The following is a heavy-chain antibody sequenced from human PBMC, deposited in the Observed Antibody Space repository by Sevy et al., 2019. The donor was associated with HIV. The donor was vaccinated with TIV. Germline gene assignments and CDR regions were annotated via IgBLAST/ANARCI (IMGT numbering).Heavy chain of an antibody. CDR2: ISGTGDHT. J-gene: IGHJ3*01. V-gene: IGHV3-23*01. D-gene: IGHD2-2*01. CDR1: GFTFSSYA. CDR3: AKGRFPGQVVVSNDAFDV. Sequence: GGSLRLSCAASGFTFSSYAMSWVRQAPGKGLEWVSAISGTGDHTYYADSVQGRFTISRDKSKNTLYLQMNSLRAGDTAVYYCAKGRFPGQVVVSNDAFDVWGQGTMVTVSS.